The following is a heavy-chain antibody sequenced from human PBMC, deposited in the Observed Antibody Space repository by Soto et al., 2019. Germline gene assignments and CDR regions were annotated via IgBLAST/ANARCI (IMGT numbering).Heavy chain of an antibody. CDR2: IYTSGST. CDR3: ARDRGYCTNGVCYTGGDAFDI. J-gene: IGHJ3*02. CDR1: GGSISSYY. D-gene: IGHD2-8*01. V-gene: IGHV4-4*07. Sequence: SETLSLTCTVSGGSISSYYWSWIRQPAGKGLEWIGCIYTSGSTNYNPSLKSRVTMSVDTSKNQFSLKLSSVTAADTAVYYCARDRGYCTNGVCYTGGDAFDIWGQGTMVTVSS.